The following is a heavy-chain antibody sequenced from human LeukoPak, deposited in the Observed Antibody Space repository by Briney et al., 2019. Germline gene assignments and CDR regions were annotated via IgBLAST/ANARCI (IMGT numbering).Heavy chain of an antibody. D-gene: IGHD3-22*01. CDR2: INNSGST. CDR3: ARSGVESTYYYDSSGYDSTDY. J-gene: IGHJ4*02. Sequence: SETLSLTCAVYGGSFSGYYWSWIRQPPGKGLEWIGEINNSGSTNYNPSLKSRVTISVDTSKNQFSLKLSSVTAADTAVYYCARSGVESTYYYDSSGYDSTDYWGQGTLVTVSS. CDR1: GGSFSGYY. V-gene: IGHV4-34*01.